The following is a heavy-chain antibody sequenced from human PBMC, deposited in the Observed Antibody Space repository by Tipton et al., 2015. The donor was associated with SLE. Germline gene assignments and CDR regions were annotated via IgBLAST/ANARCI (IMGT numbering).Heavy chain of an antibody. CDR1: AYTFTGYY. CDR3: ARDYYDPSESTVEDN. Sequence: QLVQSGAEVKKPGASVKVSCKASAYTFTGYYFHWVRQAPGQGLEWMGWINPNNGDTKYAQKFQGRVTMTGDTSISTAYMELRWLKSDDTAVYFCARDYYDPSESTVEDNWGQGTLVTVSS. J-gene: IGHJ4*01. D-gene: IGHD3-22*01. V-gene: IGHV1-2*02. CDR2: INPNNGDT.